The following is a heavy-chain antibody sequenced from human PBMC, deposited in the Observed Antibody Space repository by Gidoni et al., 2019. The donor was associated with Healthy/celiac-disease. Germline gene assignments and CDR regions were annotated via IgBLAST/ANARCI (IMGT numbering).Heavy chain of an antibody. CDR1: GGSFIGYY. CDR3: ARGVKVVPAAVYYYYYGMDV. V-gene: IGHV4-34*01. D-gene: IGHD2-2*01. CDR2: INHSGST. Sequence: QVQLQQWGAGLLKPSETLSLPCAVYGGSFIGYYWSWIRQPPGKGLEWIGEINHSGSTNYNPSLKSRVTISVDTSKNQVSLKLSSVTAADTAVYYCARGVKVVPAAVYYYYYGMDVWGQGTTVTVSS. J-gene: IGHJ6*02.